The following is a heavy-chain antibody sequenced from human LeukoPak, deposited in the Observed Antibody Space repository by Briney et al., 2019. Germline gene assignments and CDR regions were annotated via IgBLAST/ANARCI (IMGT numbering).Heavy chain of an antibody. D-gene: IGHD3-22*01. CDR2: IYYSGST. J-gene: IGHJ4*02. V-gene: IGHV4-59*01. Sequence: SSETLSLTCTVSGGSISSYYWSWIRQPPGKGLEWIGYIYYSGSTNYNPSLKSRVTISVDTSKNQFSLKLSSVTAADTAVYYCARGAHYYDASGYLMPLNYWGQGTLVTVSP. CDR3: ARGAHYYDASGYLMPLNY. CDR1: GGSISSYY.